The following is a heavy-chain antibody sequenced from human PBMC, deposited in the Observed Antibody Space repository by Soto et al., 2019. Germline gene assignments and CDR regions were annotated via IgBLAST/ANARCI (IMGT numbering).Heavy chain of an antibody. CDR1: GFTFDKYA. D-gene: IGHD3-16*02. CDR3: AKAYDYIWGSYPGELDY. V-gene: IGHV3-23*01. J-gene: IGHJ4*02. CDR2: ISRTGGAA. Sequence: EVQLLESGGGLVQPGGSLRLSCAASGFTFDKYAMYWVRQAPGKGLEWASAISRTGGAANYADSVNGRFAVSRDNSKNTLYLQMNSLRAEDTAVYYCAKAYDYIWGSYPGELDYWGQGTLVTVSS.